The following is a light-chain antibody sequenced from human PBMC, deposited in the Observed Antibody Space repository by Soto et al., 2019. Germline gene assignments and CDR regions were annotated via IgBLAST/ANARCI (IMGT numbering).Light chain of an antibody. CDR3: TVWDDSLRGRL. J-gene: IGLJ2*01. CDR2: RNN. CDR1: SSNIESNY. Sequence: QPVLTQPPSASGTPGQRVTISCSGSSSNIESNYVYWYQQLPGTAPRPLIYRNNQRPSGVPDRFSGSKSGTSASLAISALRSEDEADYYCTVWDDSLRGRLFGGGTKVTVL. V-gene: IGLV1-47*01.